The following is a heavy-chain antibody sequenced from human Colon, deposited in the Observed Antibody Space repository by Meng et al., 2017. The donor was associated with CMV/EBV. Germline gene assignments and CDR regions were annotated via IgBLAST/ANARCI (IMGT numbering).Heavy chain of an antibody. J-gene: IGHJ1*01. V-gene: IGHV1-2*02. Sequence: ASVKVSCKASGYAFTGHYIHWVRQAPGQGLEWMGWINPNTGDTNYAQKFEGRVTMTRDTSITTAYMELTSLTSDDTAVYYCARMGYCSSTSCSDIPEYFQHWGQGTLVTVSS. CDR2: INPNTGDT. CDR1: GYAFTGHY. D-gene: IGHD2-2*01. CDR3: ARMGYCSSTSCSDIPEYFQH.